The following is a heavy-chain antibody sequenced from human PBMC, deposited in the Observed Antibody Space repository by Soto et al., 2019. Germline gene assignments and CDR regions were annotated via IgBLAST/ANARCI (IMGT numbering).Heavy chain of an antibody. CDR3: AKDQYCSSTSCYRVFDP. CDR1: GFTFSSYA. V-gene: IGHV3-23*01. D-gene: IGHD2-2*02. Sequence: EVQLLESGGGLVQPGGSLRLSCAASGFTFSSYAMSWVRQAPGKGLEWVSAISGSGGSTYYADSVKGRFTISRDNSKNTVYLQMNSLRAEDTAVYYCAKDQYCSSTSCYRVFDPWGQGTLVTVSS. J-gene: IGHJ5*02. CDR2: ISGSGGST.